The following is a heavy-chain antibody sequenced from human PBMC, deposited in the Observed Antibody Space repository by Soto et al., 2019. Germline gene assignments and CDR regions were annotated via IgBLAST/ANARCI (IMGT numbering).Heavy chain of an antibody. V-gene: IGHV4-39*01. CDR3: ARHLKAVAAAMVF. J-gene: IGHJ4*02. CDR1: GDSISDTIYY. CDR2: IHYSGTT. Sequence: SETLSLTCRVSGDSISDTIYYWGWVRQSPGKGLEWIGSIHYSGTTQFHPSLKTRVTISVDTSKNEFYLRLRSVTAADTAIYFCARHLKAVAAAMVFWGQGIPVTVSS. D-gene: IGHD6-19*01.